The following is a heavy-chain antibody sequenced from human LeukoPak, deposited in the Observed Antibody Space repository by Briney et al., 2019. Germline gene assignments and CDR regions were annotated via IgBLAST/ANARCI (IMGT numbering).Heavy chain of an antibody. Sequence: GGSLRLSCAASGFTFDDYTMHWVRQAPGKGLEWVSLISWDGGSTYYADSVKGRFTISRDHSKNSLYLQMNSLRTEDTALYYCAKDIGGYCSGGSCYSGGAFDIWGQGTMVTVSS. CDR1: GFTFDDYT. CDR3: AKDIGGYCSGGSCYSGGAFDI. CDR2: ISWDGGST. V-gene: IGHV3-43*01. J-gene: IGHJ3*02. D-gene: IGHD2-15*01.